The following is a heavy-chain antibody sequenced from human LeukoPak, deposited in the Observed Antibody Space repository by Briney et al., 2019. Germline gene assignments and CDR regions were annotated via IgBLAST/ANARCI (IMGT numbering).Heavy chain of an antibody. D-gene: IGHD2/OR15-2a*01. CDR2: IWSDGSNK. J-gene: IGHJ1*01. V-gene: IGHV3-33*01. Sequence: GRSLRLSCAASGFRFSTYGMHWVRQAPGKGPEWVAVIWSDGSNKYYSDSLKGRFTISRDNSKNTLYLQVNSLRADDTAMYYCARDPVENSTSSVLYYLQHWGQGTLVTVSS. CDR1: GFRFSTYG. CDR3: ARDPVENSTSSVLYYLQH.